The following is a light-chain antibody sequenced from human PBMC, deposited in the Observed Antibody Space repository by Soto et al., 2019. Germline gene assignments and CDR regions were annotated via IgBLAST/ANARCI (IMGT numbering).Light chain of an antibody. Sequence: DIVMTQSPLSLPVTPGEPASISCRSSQSLLHSNGYNYLDWYLQKPGQSPQLLIYLGSNRASGVPGRFSGSGSGTDFTLKISRVEAEDVGVHYCMQALQTPPWTFGQGTKVEIK. CDR2: LGS. CDR3: MQALQTPPWT. J-gene: IGKJ1*01. CDR1: QSLLHSNGYNY. V-gene: IGKV2-28*01.